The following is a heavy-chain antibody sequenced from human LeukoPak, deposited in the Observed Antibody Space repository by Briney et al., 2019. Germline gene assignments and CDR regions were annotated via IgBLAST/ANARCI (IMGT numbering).Heavy chain of an antibody. V-gene: IGHV3-7*01. CDR1: GFTFSSYW. Sequence: GGSLRLSCAASGFTFSSYWMSWVRQAPGKGLEWVANIKQDGSEKYYVDSVKGRFTISRDNAKNSLYLQMNSLRAEDTAVYYCARSAIYYDSSGYYFDYWGQGTLVTVSS. J-gene: IGHJ4*02. CDR3: ARSAIYYDSSGYYFDY. D-gene: IGHD3-22*01. CDR2: IKQDGSEK.